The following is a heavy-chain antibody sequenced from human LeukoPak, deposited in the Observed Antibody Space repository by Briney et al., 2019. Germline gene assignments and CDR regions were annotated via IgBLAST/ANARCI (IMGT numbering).Heavy chain of an antibody. Sequence: TSETLSLTCTVPGGSISNYYWSWIRQPAGKGLEWVGRIYASGSTNYTPSLKSRATMSVDTSKNQFSLRLSSVTAADTAVYYCARGDCSNGVCYSGGGDYWGQGTLVTVSS. D-gene: IGHD2-8*01. V-gene: IGHV4-4*07. CDR3: ARGDCSNGVCYSGGGDY. CDR1: GGSISNYY. J-gene: IGHJ4*02. CDR2: IYASGST.